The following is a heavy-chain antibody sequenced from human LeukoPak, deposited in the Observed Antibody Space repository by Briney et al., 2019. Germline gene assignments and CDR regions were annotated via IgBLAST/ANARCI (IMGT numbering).Heavy chain of an antibody. V-gene: IGHV1-2*02. J-gene: IGHJ4*02. CDR3: STEDKYCTGSSCGFY. Sequence: GASVKVACTPSVYSFTEYYMDWVRQAPGQGLEWMGYIKPDSGGPSYAQKFQGRVTMTRDTSISAAYLELSGLRSDDSAVYYCSTEDKYCTGSSCGFYWGQGTLVTVSS. D-gene: IGHD2-2*01. CDR1: VYSFTEYY. CDR2: IKPDSGGP.